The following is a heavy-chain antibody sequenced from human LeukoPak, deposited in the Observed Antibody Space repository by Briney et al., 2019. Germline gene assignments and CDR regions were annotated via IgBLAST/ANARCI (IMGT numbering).Heavy chain of an antibody. D-gene: IGHD3-10*01. CDR3: ATARPSYYYGSGSHRKDAFDY. J-gene: IGHJ4*02. CDR2: T. V-gene: IGHV1-24*01. Sequence: TIYAHKFRGRVTMTEDTSTDTAYMELSSLRSEDTAVYYCATARPSYYYGSGSHRKDAFDYWGQGTLVTVSS.